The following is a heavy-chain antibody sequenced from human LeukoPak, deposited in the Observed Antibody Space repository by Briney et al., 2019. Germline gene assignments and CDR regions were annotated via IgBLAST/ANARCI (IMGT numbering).Heavy chain of an antibody. J-gene: IGHJ4*02. D-gene: IGHD2-2*01. V-gene: IGHV3-33*01. Sequence: GRSLRLSCAASGFPFSSDPMHWVRQAPGKGLEWVAIIWYDRSNKYYADSVKGRFTISRDNSKNTLYLQLDSLRVEDTAVYYCAHRRGYYFDFWGQGTLVTVSS. CDR2: IWYDRSNK. CDR1: GFPFSSDP. CDR3: AHRRGYYFDF.